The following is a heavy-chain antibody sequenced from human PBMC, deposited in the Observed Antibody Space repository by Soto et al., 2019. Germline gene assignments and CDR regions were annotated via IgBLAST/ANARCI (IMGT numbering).Heavy chain of an antibody. Sequence: QVQLQESGPGLVKPSETPSLTCTVSGGSVSSGDYYWTWIRQPPGKGLEWIGYIYYSGSTNHKSSLKSRVTISVDTSKNQFSLKLTSVTTADTAVYYCARIPVDTAMINWFDPWGQGTLVTVSS. CDR3: ARIPVDTAMINWFDP. D-gene: IGHD5-18*01. J-gene: IGHJ5*02. CDR1: GGSVSSGDYY. V-gene: IGHV4-61*08. CDR2: IYYSGST.